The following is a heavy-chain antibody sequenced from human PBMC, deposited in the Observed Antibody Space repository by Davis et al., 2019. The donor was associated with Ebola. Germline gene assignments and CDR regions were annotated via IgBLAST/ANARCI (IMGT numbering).Heavy chain of an antibody. Sequence: GESLKISCSASGFTFSTFGMFWVRQAPGKGLEWVAFIRFDGSEKYYADSVKGRFTLPRENSKATLDLQMNSLRADDTAMYYCARGEGWLVGYWGLGTLVTVSS. CDR3: ARGEGWLVGY. CDR1: GFTFSTFG. D-gene: IGHD6-19*01. J-gene: IGHJ4*02. CDR2: IRFDGSEK. V-gene: IGHV3-30*02.